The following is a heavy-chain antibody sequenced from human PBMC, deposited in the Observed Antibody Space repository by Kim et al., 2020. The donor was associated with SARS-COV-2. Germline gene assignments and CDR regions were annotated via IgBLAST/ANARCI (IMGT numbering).Heavy chain of an antibody. V-gene: IGHV4-39*01. D-gene: IGHD3-10*02. CDR1: GGSISNDNYF. CDR2: VYHTGPT. J-gene: IGHJ4*02. CDR3: ARRIFGDLLFDK. Sequence: SETLSLTCTASGGSISNDNYFWGWIRQPPGKGLVWIGSVYHTGPTYENPSLRSRLTISLDTSKNQFSLRLSSVTATDTAVYYCARRIFGDLLFDKWGQGTLVTVSS.